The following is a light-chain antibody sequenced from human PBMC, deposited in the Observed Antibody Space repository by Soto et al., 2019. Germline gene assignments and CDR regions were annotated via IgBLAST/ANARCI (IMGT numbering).Light chain of an antibody. CDR2: GAF. V-gene: IGKV3D-15*01. Sequence: IVMTQSPATLSVSPGEGATLSCRASETISRDLAWYQQKPGQSPRLLIFGAFTRATGVPVRFSCSGSGTEFTLTVSSLQSEDVAVYLCQQYNKWPLTFGGGTRVEIK. CDR1: ETISRD. J-gene: IGKJ4*01. CDR3: QQYNKWPLT.